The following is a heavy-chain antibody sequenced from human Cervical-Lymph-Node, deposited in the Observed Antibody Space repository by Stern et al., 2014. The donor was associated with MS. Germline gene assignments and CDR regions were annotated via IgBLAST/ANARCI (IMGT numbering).Heavy chain of an antibody. V-gene: IGHV2-5*01. J-gene: IGHJ4*02. CDR1: GFSLTTRGVG. Sequence: QVTLKESGPTLVKPTQTLTLTCTFSGFSLTTRGVGVGWIRQSPGKALEWLALIYWNDDKRYSPSLKSRLTITKDTSRNQVVLTVTGMDPVDTATYYCAHTPAADRFEYWGQGALVTVSS. CDR3: AHTPAADRFEY. D-gene: IGHD6-13*01. CDR2: IYWNDDK.